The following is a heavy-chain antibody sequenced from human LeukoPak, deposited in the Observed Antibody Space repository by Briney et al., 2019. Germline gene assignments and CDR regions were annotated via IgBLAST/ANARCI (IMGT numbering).Heavy chain of an antibody. CDR1: GGSIRGYY. V-gene: IGHV4-59*12. CDR3: ATDQYREYYFDY. Sequence: PSETLSLTCTVSGGSIRGYYWSWIRQPPGKGLEYIGYIYYSGITNYNPSLKSRVTISVDTSKNQFSLKLNSVTAADTAVYYCATDQYREYYFDYWGQGNLVTVSA. J-gene: IGHJ4*02. D-gene: IGHD5-18*01. CDR2: IYYSGIT.